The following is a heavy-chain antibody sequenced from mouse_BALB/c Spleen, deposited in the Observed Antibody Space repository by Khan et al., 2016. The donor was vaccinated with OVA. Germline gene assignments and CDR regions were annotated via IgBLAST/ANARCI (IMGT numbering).Heavy chain of an antibody. CDR1: GYTFTTAG. D-gene: IGHD2-14*01. J-gene: IGHJ4*01. Sequence: QIQLVQSGPELKKPGETVRISCKASGYTFTTAGMQWVQKMPGKGLKWIGWINTHSGVPKYAEDFKGRFAFSLETSASTVYLQITNLKNEDTATYFCARGGAAFYRNDGGAMDYWGQGNSVTVSS. CDR2: INTHSGVP. V-gene: IGHV9-4*02. CDR3: ARGGAAFYRNDGGAMDY.